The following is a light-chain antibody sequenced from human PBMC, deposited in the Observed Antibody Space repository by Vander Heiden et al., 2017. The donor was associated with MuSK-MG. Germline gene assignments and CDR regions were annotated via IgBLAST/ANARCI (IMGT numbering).Light chain of an antibody. J-gene: IGKJ2*01. CDR3: QQYGSSPPYT. CDR1: QSVSSSY. Sequence: EIVLTQSPLPLSLSPGERATLSCRASQSVSSSYLAWYQQKPGQAPRLLIYGASSRATGIPDRFSGSGSGTDFTLTISSLEPEDFAVYYCQQYGSSPPYTFGQGTKLEIK. CDR2: GAS. V-gene: IGKV3-20*01.